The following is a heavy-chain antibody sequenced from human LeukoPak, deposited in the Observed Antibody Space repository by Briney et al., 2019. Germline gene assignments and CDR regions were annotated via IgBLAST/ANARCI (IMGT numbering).Heavy chain of an antibody. CDR3: VTGDPWGIPGPCGVPLDY. Sequence: GASVKVSCKVSGYTLTDLSMHWVRQAPGKGLEWSGGFVPDDGRRMYAQKFQDRVTVTEDTSTDTAYMELSSLRAEDTAVYYCVTGDPWGIPGPCGVPLDYWGQGPLVTGSS. V-gene: IGHV1-24*01. D-gene: IGHD6-13*01. CDR1: GYTLTDLS. CDR2: FVPDDGRR. J-gene: IGHJ4*02.